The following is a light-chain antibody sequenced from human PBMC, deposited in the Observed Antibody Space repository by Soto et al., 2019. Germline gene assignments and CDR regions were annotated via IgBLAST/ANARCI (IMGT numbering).Light chain of an antibody. CDR2: GNS. CDR1: SSNIGAGYD. Sequence: QSVLTQPPSVSGAPGQRVTISCTGSSSNIGAGYDVHWYQQLPGTAPKLLIYGNSNRPSGVPDRFSGSKSGTSASLAITGVQAEDEADYYCQSYDSSLSGYNDVVGTGTKLTVL. V-gene: IGLV1-40*01. CDR3: QSYDSSLSGYNDV. J-gene: IGLJ1*01.